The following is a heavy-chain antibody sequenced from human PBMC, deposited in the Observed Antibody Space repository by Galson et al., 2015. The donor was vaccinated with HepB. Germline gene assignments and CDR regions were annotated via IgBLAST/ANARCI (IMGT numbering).Heavy chain of an antibody. CDR3: ARDAVAVAGKGADYYYYYMDV. CDR1: GFTFSSYG. CDR2: IWYDGSNK. Sequence: SLRLSCAASGFTFSSYGMHWVRQAPGKGLEWVAVIWYDGSNKYYADSVKGRFTISRDNSKNTLYLQMNSLRAEDTAVYYCARDAVAVAGKGADYYYYYMDVWGKGTTVTVSS. J-gene: IGHJ6*03. V-gene: IGHV3-33*01. D-gene: IGHD6-19*01.